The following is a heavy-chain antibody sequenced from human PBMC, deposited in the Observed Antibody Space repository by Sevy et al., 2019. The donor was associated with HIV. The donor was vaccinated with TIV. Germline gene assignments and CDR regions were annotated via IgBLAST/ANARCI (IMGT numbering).Heavy chain of an antibody. V-gene: IGHV3-21*01. D-gene: IGHD5-18*01. CDR3: AKGGYSYGPNYFDY. CDR1: GFTFSSYS. Sequence: GGSLRLSCAASGFTFSSYSMNWVRQAPGKGLEWVSSISSSSSYIYYADSVKGRFTISTDNAKNSLYLQMNSLRAEDTAVNYCAKGGYSYGPNYFDYWGQGTLVTVSS. CDR2: ISSSSSYI. J-gene: IGHJ4*02.